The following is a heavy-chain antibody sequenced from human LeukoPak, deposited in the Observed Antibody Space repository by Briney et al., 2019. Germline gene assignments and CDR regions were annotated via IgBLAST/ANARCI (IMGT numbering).Heavy chain of an antibody. CDR1: GFTFSDHY. D-gene: IGHD3-10*01. V-gene: IGHV3-23*01. CDR2: LSGSGGST. Sequence: GGSLRLSCAASGFTFSDHYMDWVRQAPGEGLQWVSALSGSGGSTYYADSVKGRFTIFRDNSKNTMYLQMNSLRAEDTAVYYCAKGSMGRGPDYWGQGTLVTVSS. J-gene: IGHJ4*02. CDR3: AKGSMGRGPDY.